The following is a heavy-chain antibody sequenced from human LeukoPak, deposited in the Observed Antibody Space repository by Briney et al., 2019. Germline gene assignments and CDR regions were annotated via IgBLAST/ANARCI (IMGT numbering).Heavy chain of an antibody. CDR2: INTDGPTT. D-gene: IGHD3-10*01. CDR3: ARDSYYDSGSYNWFDP. CDR1: GFTFSSYW. Sequence: GSLRLSCAASGFTFSSYWMHLVRQAPGKGLVLVSRINTDGPTTTYADSVKGRFTISRDNAQNTLYLQMSSLRGDDTAVYYCARDSYYDSGSYNWFDPWGQGTLVTVSS. J-gene: IGHJ5*02. V-gene: IGHV3-74*01.